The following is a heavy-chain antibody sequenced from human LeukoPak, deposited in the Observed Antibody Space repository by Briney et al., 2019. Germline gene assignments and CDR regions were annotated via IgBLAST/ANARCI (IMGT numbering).Heavy chain of an antibody. Sequence: GSLRLSCTVSGGSISTYYWSWIRQPPGKGLEWIGCIYYTGSTSYSPSLKSRVTISLDTSKNQFSLKLSSVTAADTAVYYCARGRVPGYWGQGTLVTVSS. V-gene: IGHV4-59*08. CDR2: IYYTGST. J-gene: IGHJ4*02. CDR3: ARGRVPGY. CDR1: GGSISTYY.